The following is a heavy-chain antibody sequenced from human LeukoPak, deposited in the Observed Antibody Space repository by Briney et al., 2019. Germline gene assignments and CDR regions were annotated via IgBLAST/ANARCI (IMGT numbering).Heavy chain of an antibody. J-gene: IGHJ3*02. CDR2: IYYSGST. CDR3: ARSVWYYYDGSTRGAFDI. V-gene: IGHV4-39*07. D-gene: IGHD3-22*01. CDR1: VGSISSTNYY. Sequence: PSETLSLTCTVSVGSISSTNYYWGWIRQPPGKGLEWIGSIYYSGSTYYNPSLKSRVTISVDTSKKQFSLKLSSVTAADTAVYYCARSVWYYYDGSTRGAFDIWGQGTMVTVSS.